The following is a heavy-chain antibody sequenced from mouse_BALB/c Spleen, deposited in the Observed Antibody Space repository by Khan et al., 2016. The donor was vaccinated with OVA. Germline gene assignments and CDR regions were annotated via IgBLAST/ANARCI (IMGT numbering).Heavy chain of an antibody. V-gene: IGHV14-3*02. CDR1: GYNIKDTY. CDR2: ITPANGNT. D-gene: IGHD2-13*01. Sequence: LEESGAELVKPGASVKLSCTASGYNIKDTYIHWVKRRPEQGLEWIGRITPANGNTEYDPKFQGKATMRADTSSNTAYLQLSSLTSEDTAVYYCVRPPYDSRNFDVWGAGTTGTVSA. J-gene: IGHJ1*01. CDR3: VRPPYDSRNFDV.